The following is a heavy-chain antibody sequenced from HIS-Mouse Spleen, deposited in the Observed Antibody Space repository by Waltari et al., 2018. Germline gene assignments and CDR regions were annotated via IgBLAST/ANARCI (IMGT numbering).Heavy chain of an antibody. V-gene: IGHV4-59*08. Sequence: QVQLQESGPGLAKPSETLSLTCTVSGGSISSYYWSWIRQPPGKGLEWIGYIYYSGSTNYNPSLKSRVTISVDTSKNQFSLKLSSVTAADTAVYYCARLYYYDSSGYYYYYGMDVWGQGTTVTVSS. CDR3: ARLYYYDSSGYYYYYGMDV. J-gene: IGHJ6*02. CDR2: IYYSGST. D-gene: IGHD3-22*01. CDR1: GGSISSYY.